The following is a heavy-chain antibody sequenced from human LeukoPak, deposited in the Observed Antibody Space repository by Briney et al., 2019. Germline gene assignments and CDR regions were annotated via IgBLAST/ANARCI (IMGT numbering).Heavy chain of an antibody. CDR1: GYSISSGYY. D-gene: IGHD6-13*01. J-gene: IGHJ6*03. CDR2: IYHSGST. V-gene: IGHV4-38-2*02. Sequence: PSETLSLTCTVSGYSISSGYYWGWIRQPPGQGLEWIGSIYHSGSTYYNPSLKSRVTISVDTSKNQFSLKLSSVTAADTAVYYCARTYSSSWSDPLEYYYYMDVWGKGTTVTISS. CDR3: ARTYSSSWSDPLEYYYYMDV.